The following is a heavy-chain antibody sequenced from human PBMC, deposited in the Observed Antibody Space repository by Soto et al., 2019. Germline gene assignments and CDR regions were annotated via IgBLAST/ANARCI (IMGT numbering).Heavy chain of an antibody. CDR2: IYSTGNT. J-gene: IGHJ6*02. D-gene: IGHD5-12*01. CDR3: AREGVAPYYYYGMDV. Sequence: PSETLSLTCTVSGDSIRSSSYWGWIRQPPGKGLEWIGSIYSTGNTYYNPSLNSQVTISVDTSTSTVHMEVRSLRSDDTAVYYCAREGVAPYYYYGMDVWGQGTPVTVSS. CDR1: GDSIRSSSY. V-gene: IGHV4-38-2*02.